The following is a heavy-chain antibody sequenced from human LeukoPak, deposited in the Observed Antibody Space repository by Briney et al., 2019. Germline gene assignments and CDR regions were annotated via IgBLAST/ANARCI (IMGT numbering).Heavy chain of an antibody. V-gene: IGHV1-69*13. CDR3: ARGVMDHDAFNI. CDR1: GGTFSSYA. Sequence: SVKVSCKASGGTFSSYAISWVRQAPGQGLEWMGGIIPIFGTANYAQKFQGRVTITADESTSTAYMELSSLRSEDTAVYYCARGVMDHDAFNIWGQGTMVTVSS. J-gene: IGHJ3*02. CDR2: IIPIFGTA. D-gene: IGHD2-8*01.